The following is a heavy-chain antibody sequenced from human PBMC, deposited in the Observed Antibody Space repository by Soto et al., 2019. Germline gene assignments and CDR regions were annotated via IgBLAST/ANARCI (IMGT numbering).Heavy chain of an antibody. CDR3: AREGVAAPYYYYGMDV. Sequence: SETLSLTCTVSGDSIRSYYWSWIRQPPGEGLEWIGYISYTGSTHYNPSLKSRFTISADTSNNQFSLKLSSVTTADTALYYCAREGVAAPYYYYGMDVWGQGSTVTVSS. D-gene: IGHD2-15*01. CDR1: GDSIRSYY. V-gene: IGHV4-59*01. J-gene: IGHJ6*02. CDR2: ISYTGST.